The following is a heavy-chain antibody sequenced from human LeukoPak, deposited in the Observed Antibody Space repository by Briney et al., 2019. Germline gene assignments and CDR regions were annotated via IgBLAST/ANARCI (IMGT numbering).Heavy chain of an antibody. CDR1: GGSISSGDYY. CDR2: INHSGST. Sequence: SQTLSLTCTVSGGSISSGDYYWSWIRQPPGKGLEWIGEINHSGSTNYNPSLKSRVTISVDTSKNQFSLKLSSVTAADTAVYYCARGAAGTRPLNWFDPWGQGTLVTVSS. V-gene: IGHV4-30-4*01. J-gene: IGHJ5*02. CDR3: ARGAAGTRPLNWFDP. D-gene: IGHD6-13*01.